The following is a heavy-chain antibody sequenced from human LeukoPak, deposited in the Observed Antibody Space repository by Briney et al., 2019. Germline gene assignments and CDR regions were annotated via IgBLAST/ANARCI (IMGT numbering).Heavy chain of an antibody. CDR2: ISYDGSNK. Sequence: TGGSLRLSCAASGFTFSSYAMHWVRQAPGKGLEWGAVISYDGSNKYYADSVKGRFTISRDNSKNTLYLQMNSLRAEDTAVYYCAREEARGYSGYDGGPFDYWGQGTLVTVSS. J-gene: IGHJ4*02. CDR1: GFTFSSYA. D-gene: IGHD5-12*01. V-gene: IGHV3-30-3*01. CDR3: AREEARGYSGYDGGPFDY.